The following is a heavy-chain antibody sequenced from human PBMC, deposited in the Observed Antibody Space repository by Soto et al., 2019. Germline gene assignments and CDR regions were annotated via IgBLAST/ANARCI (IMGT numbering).Heavy chain of an antibody. D-gene: IGHD2-15*01. V-gene: IGHV3-7*01. Sequence: EVQLVESGGGLVQPGGSLRLSCTASGFTFSSHWMCWVRQAPGKGLEWVATINQGGSEKYYVDSVKGRFTISRDNAKNSLYLQVNSLRVEDTAVYYCARTVVVVTATPGAFDIWGQGTMVTVSS. J-gene: IGHJ3*02. CDR2: INQGGSEK. CDR1: GFTFSSHW. CDR3: ARTVVVVTATPGAFDI.